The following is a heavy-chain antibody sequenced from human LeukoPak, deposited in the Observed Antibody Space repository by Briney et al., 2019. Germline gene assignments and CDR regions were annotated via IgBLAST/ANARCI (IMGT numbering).Heavy chain of an antibody. J-gene: IGHJ6*02. CDR2: ISGSGGST. D-gene: IGHD5-12*01. Sequence: PGGSLRLSCAASGFTFSSYAMSWVRQAPGKGLEWVSAISGSGGSTYYADSVKGRFTISRDNSKNTLYLQMNSLRAEDTAVYYCAGYGWHPYYYYYGMDVWGQGTTVTVSS. CDR1: GFTFSSYA. CDR3: AGYGWHPYYYYYGMDV. V-gene: IGHV3-23*01.